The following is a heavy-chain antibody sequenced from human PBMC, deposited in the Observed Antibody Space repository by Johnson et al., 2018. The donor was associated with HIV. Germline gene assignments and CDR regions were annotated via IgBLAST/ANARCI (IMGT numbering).Heavy chain of an antibody. CDR1: GFSFSDYY. Sequence: QVQLVESGGGLVKPGGSLRLSCAASGFSFSDYYMSWIRQAPGKGLEWVSYISSSGSTIYYADSVVKGRFTISRDNAKNSVFLQMNSLRVEDTAIYYCARQPDKFWSSDAFDIWGQGTMVTVSS. V-gene: IGHV3-11*04. CDR2: ISSSGSTI. J-gene: IGHJ3*02. CDR3: ARQPDKFWSSDAFDI. D-gene: IGHD3-3*01.